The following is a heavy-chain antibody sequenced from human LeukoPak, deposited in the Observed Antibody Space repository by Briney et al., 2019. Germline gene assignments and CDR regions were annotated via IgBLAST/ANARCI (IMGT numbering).Heavy chain of an antibody. CDR1: GFTFRSYA. CDR2: ISYDGSNK. CDR3: ARDRSIYYDFWSGYYVDYYYYGMDV. J-gene: IGHJ6*02. D-gene: IGHD3-3*01. V-gene: IGHV3-30-3*01. Sequence: PGGSLRLSCAASGFTFRSYAMHWVRQAPGKGLEWVAVISYDGSNKYYADSVKGRFTISRDNSKNTLYLQMNSLRAEDTAVYYCARDRSIYYDFWSGYYVDYYYYGMDVWGQGTTVTVSS.